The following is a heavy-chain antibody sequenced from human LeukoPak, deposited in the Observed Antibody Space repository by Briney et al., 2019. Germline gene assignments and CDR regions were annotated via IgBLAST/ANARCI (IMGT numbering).Heavy chain of an antibody. D-gene: IGHD3-22*01. CDR3: ARHPSYYDRIDY. V-gene: IGHV4-38-2*02. J-gene: IGHJ4*02. CDR1: GYSISSGYY. CDR2: IYHSGST. Sequence: SETLSLTCTVSGYSISSGYYWGWIRQPPGKGLEWIGSIYHSGSTYYNPSLKSRVTISVDTSKNQFSLKLSSVTAADMAVYYCARHPSYYDRIDYWGQGTLVTVSS.